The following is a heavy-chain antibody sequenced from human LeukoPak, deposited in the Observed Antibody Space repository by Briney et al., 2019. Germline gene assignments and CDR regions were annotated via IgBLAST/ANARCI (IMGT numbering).Heavy chain of an antibody. CDR1: GGSISSYY. V-gene: IGHV4-59*01. CDR3: ARGPAVAGTWGYFDY. CDR2: IYYSGST. J-gene: IGHJ4*02. D-gene: IGHD6-19*01. Sequence: PSETLSLTCTVSGGSISSYYWSWIRQPPGKGLEWIGYIYYSGSTNYNPSLRSRVTISVDTSKNQFSLKLSSVTAADTAVYYCARGPAVAGTWGYFDYWGQGTLVTVSS.